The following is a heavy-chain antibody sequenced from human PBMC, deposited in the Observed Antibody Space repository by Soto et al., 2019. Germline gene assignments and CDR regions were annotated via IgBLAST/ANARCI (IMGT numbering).Heavy chain of an antibody. CDR3: ARGFSGTFDY. D-gene: IGHD1-26*01. Sequence: SVKVSCKASGGTFRSYTISCVRQAPGQGLEWMGRIIPIFGTANYAQKFQGRVTITADESTSTAYMELSSLRSEDTAVYYCARGFSGTFDYWGQGTLVTVSS. J-gene: IGHJ4*02. CDR1: GGTFRSYT. V-gene: IGHV1-69*13. CDR2: IIPIFGTA.